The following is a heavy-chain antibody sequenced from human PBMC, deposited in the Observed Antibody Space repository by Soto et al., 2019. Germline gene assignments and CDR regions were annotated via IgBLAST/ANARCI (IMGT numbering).Heavy chain of an antibody. CDR1: GYSFTSYW. D-gene: IGHD3-10*01. J-gene: IGHJ6*02. Sequence: PGESLKISCKGSGYSFTSYWIGWVRQMPGKGLEWMGIIYPGDSDTRYSPSFQGQVTISADKSISTAYLQWSSLKASDTAMYYCARHGVTMVRGVIILPDLPYNYYGMDVWGQGTTVTVSS. CDR3: ARHGVTMVRGVIILPDLPYNYYGMDV. V-gene: IGHV5-51*01. CDR2: IYPGDSDT.